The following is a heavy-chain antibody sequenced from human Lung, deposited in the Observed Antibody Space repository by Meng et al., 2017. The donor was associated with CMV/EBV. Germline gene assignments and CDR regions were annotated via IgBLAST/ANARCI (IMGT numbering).Heavy chain of an antibody. J-gene: IGHJ4*02. V-gene: IGHV4-61*01. CDR1: GSSVSSSSYS. CDR3: ARGGGTTVAPTLDY. Sequence: SGSSVSSSSYSCSWLRQPPGKTLEWIGYIYYSGSTNYNSSLKGRVIISADTSKNQFSLKLSSVTAADTAVYYCARGGGTTVAPTLDYWGQGTLVTVSS. D-gene: IGHD4-23*01. CDR2: IYYSGST.